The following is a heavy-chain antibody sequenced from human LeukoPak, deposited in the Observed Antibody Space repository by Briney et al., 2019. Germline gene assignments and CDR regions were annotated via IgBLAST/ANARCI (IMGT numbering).Heavy chain of an antibody. D-gene: IGHD3-3*01. V-gene: IGHV1-2*02. Sequence: ASVKVSCKASGYTFTGYYMHWVRQAPGQGLEWMGWINPNSGGTNYAQKFQGRVTMTRDTSISTAYMELSRLRSDDTAVYYCARDVTIFGEDPSSFDGVDWGQGTLVTVSS. CDR2: INPNSGGT. CDR3: ARDVTIFGEDPSSFDGVD. CDR1: GYTFTGYY. J-gene: IGHJ4*02.